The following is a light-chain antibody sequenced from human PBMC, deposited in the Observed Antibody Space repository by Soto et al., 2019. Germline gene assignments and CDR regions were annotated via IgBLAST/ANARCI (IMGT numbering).Light chain of an antibody. V-gene: IGKV3-20*01. CDR1: QSVSSNH. J-gene: IGKJ4*01. CDR3: QYIRDYPLT. CDR2: GAS. Sequence: EIVLTQSPGSLSLSPRERATLSCSASQSVSSNHLAWYQQKPGQAPRLLIYGASRRAAGIPDRFSGSGSGTDFTLTVSNLQPEDFATYYCQYIRDYPLTFGGGTKVDIK.